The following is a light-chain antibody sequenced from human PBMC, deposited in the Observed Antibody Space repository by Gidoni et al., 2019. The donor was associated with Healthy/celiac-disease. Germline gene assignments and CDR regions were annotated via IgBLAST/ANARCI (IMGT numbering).Light chain of an antibody. V-gene: IGLV2-14*01. J-gene: IGLJ1*01. CDR3: SSYTSSSTLYV. CDR1: SSDVGGYNY. Sequence: QSALTQPASVSGSPGQSITIYCTGTSSDVGGYNYVSWYQQHPGKAPKLMIYEVSNRPSGVSNRCSGSKSGNTASLTISGLQAEDEADYYCSSYTSSSTLYVFGTGTKVT. CDR2: EVS.